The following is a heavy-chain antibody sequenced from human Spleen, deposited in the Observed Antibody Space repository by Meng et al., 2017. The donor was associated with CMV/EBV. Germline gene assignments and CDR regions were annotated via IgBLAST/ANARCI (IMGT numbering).Heavy chain of an antibody. CDR3: AREGSYGDFDY. V-gene: IGHV4-4*07. D-gene: IGHD5-18*01. CDR2: IYTSGST. J-gene: IGHJ4*02. Sequence: VHLTGPGPCSGRPWEPLSLTCTVSVGSTSSYYSSWIRQPAGKGLEWIGRIYTSGSTNYNPSLKSRVTMSVDTSKDQFSLKLSSVTAADTAVYYCAREGSYGDFDYWGQGTLVTVSS. CDR1: VGSTSSYY.